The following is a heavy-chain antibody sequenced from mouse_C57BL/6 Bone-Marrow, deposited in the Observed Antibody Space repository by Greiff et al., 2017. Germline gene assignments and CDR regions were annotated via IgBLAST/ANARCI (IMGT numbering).Heavy chain of an antibody. J-gene: IGHJ3*01. CDR3: TVHYYGSSYGWFAY. Sequence: EVHLVESGGGLVQPGGSMKLSCVASGFTFSNYWMNWVRQSPEKGLEWVAQIRLKSDNYATHYAESVKGRFTISRDDSKSSVYLQMNNLRAEDTGIYYCTVHYYGSSYGWFAYWGQGTLVTVSA. V-gene: IGHV6-3*01. CDR1: GFTFSNYW. D-gene: IGHD1-1*01. CDR2: IRLKSDNYAT.